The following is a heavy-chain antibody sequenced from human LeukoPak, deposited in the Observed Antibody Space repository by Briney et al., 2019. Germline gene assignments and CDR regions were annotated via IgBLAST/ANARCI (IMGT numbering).Heavy chain of an antibody. CDR1: GFTFSGYS. J-gene: IGHJ6*04. Sequence: PGGSLRLSCAASGFTFSGYSMIWVRQPPGKGLEWVSYISSSSSPIFYADSVKGRFTISRDNAKNSLYLQMNSLRVEDPAVYYCSTKSGAVDVWGKGTTVTVSS. CDR2: ISSSSSPI. V-gene: IGHV3-48*04. D-gene: IGHD6-25*01. CDR3: STKSGAVDV.